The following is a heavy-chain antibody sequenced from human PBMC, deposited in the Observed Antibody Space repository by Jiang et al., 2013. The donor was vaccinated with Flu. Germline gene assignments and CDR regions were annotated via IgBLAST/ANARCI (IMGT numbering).Heavy chain of an antibody. V-gene: IGHV1-69*01. CDR2: IVPLFGTT. CDR3: AGPHCDLDCYSLFPLQY. Sequence: SGAEVKKPGSSLKVSCKASGGVFNSFALNWVRQAPGQGLEWLGGIVPLFGTTNYALKFQDRIKITADVATKTAYMELTRLRPDDTAVYYCAGPHCDLDCYSLFPLQYWDQGVLVT. D-gene: IGHD2-15*01. J-gene: IGHJ4*02. CDR1: GGVFNSFA.